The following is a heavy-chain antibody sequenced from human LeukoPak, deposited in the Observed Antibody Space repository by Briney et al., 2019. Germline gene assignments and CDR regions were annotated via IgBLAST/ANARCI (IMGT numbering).Heavy chain of an antibody. CDR1: GFTFSSYA. Sequence: GGSLRLSCAASGFTFSSYAMSWVRQAPGKGLEWVSAISGSGGSTYYADSVKGRFTISRDNSKNTLCLQMNSLRAEDTAVYYCAKDLLPAAPYYYCYYYMDVWGKGTTVTVSS. CDR3: AKDLLPAAPYYYCYYYMDV. D-gene: IGHD2-2*01. J-gene: IGHJ6*03. CDR2: ISGSGGST. V-gene: IGHV3-23*01.